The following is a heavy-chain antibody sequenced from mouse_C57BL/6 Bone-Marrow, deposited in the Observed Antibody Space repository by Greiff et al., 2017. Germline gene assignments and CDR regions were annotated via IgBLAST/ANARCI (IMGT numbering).Heavy chain of an antibody. D-gene: IGHD2-3*01. CDR3: SSFDGNYFDF. V-gene: IGHV14-4*01. Sequence: EVKLMESGAELVRPGASVKLSCTASGFNIKDDYIHWVKQRPEQGLEWIGWIDPEIGDTDYASKFQGKATITSDTSSNTAYLQLSSLPSEDTAVYYCSSFDGNYFDFWGQGTPLTVAS. CDR2: IDPEIGDT. J-gene: IGHJ2*01. CDR1: GFNIKDDY.